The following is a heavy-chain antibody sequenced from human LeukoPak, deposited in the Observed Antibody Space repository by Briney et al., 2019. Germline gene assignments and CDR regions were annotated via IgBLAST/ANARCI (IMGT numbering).Heavy chain of an antibody. CDR1: GYTFTTHL. J-gene: IGHJ2*01. V-gene: IGHV1-46*01. Sequence: ASVKVSCKASGYTFTTHLIYLLRQAPGQHLEWMGVIHPSGGSTNYAQGFQGRVTMTRDTSTSTVYMELNSLSSEDTALYCARTQDYSTYWYYDLWGPGNLVTVSS. D-gene: IGHD4-11*01. CDR3: RTQDYSTYWYYDL. CDR2: IHPSGGST.